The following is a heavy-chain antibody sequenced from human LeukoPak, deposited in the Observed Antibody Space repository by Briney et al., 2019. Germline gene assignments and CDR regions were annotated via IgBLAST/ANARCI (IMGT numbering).Heavy chain of an antibody. V-gene: IGHV4-30-4*01. D-gene: IGHD5-12*01. CDR3: ARGGVGGYDYFDS. J-gene: IGHJ4*02. CDR1: GGSISSSDHY. CDR2: MYYSGST. Sequence: SETLSLTCTVSGGSISSSDHYWSWIRQPPGKGLEWIGYMYYSGSTYYNPSLKSRVTISVDTSKNQFSLKLNSVTAAETAMYFCARGGVGGYDYFDSWGQGTLVAVSS.